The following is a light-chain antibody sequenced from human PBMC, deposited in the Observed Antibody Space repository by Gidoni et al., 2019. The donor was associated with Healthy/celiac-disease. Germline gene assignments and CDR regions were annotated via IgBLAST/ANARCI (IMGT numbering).Light chain of an antibody. Sequence: CKSSQSVLYSSNNKNYLAWYQQKPGQPPKLLIYWASTRESGVPDRFSGSGSGTDFTLTISSLQAEDVAVYYCQQYYSTPYTFGQGTKLEIK. J-gene: IGKJ2*01. CDR2: WAS. CDR3: QQYYSTPYT. CDR1: QSVLYSSNNKNY. V-gene: IGKV4-1*01.